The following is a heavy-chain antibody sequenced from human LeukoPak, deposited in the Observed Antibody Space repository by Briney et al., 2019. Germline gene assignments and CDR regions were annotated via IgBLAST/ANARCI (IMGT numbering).Heavy chain of an antibody. J-gene: IGHJ4*02. CDR2: ISTSSGYI. Sequence: GGSLRLSCAASGFTFSSYTMHWVRQAPGKGLEWVSSISTSSGYIYYADSVKGRFTVSRDNAKNSLYLQMNSLRAEDTALYYCAADTPLRGFSYGFDYWGQGTLVTVSS. V-gene: IGHV3-21*01. CDR1: GFTFSSYT. D-gene: IGHD5-18*01. CDR3: AADTPLRGFSYGFDY.